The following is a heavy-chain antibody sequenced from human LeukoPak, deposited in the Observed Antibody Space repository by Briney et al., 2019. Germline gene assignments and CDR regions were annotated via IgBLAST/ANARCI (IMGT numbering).Heavy chain of an antibody. D-gene: IGHD2-2*01. CDR2: TSAYNGNA. CDR3: ARAEQYQLLLH. V-gene: IGHV1-18*01. Sequence: GASVKVSCKASGYTFTSYGLSWVRQAPGQGLEFMGWTSAYNGNANYAQNLQGRVTMTTDTSTSTAYLDLRSLRSDDTAVYYCARAEQYQLLLHWGQGTLVTVSS. J-gene: IGHJ4*02. CDR1: GYTFTSYG.